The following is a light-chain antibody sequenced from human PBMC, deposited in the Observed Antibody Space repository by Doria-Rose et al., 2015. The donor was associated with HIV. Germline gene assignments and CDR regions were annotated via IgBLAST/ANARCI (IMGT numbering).Light chain of an antibody. CDR1: QGITSN. V-gene: IGKV1-39*01. CDR3: QQTYSFPYS. CDR2: TAT. J-gene: IGKJ2*01. Sequence: DVQLTQSPSSLSASVGDRVTITCRASQGITSNLNWYQQKAGKAPKLLIFTATTLHSGVPSRFSGGGSGTDFTLTISSLQPEDFATYYCQQTYSFPYSFGQGTKLDIE.